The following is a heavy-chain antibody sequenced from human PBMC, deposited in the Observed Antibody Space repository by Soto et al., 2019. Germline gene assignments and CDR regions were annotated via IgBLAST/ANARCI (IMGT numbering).Heavy chain of an antibody. CDR3: AGAYSYGLLYYYYGMDV. D-gene: IGHD5-18*01. CDR2: IYYSGST. V-gene: IGHV4-61*01. J-gene: IGHJ6*02. CDR1: GGSVSSGSYY. Sequence: SETLSLTCTVSGGSVSSGSYYWSWIRQPPGKGLEWIGYIYYSGSTNYNPSLKSRVTISVDTSKNQFSLKLSPVTAADTAVYYCAGAYSYGLLYYYYGMDVWGQGTTDTVSS.